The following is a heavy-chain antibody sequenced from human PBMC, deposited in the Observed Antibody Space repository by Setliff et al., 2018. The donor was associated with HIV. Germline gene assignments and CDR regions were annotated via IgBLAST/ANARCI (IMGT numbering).Heavy chain of an antibody. V-gene: IGHV4-31*03. CDR2: IYYSGST. Sequence: PSETLSLTCTVSGGSINSGGFYWTWIRQHPKKGLDWIGYIYYSGSTYYNPSLKSRVTISVDTSKNQFSLKLTSVTAADTAVYYCARDSRHDTSGYYYFDSWGQGTLVTVSS. D-gene: IGHD3-22*01. CDR1: GGSINSGGFY. CDR3: ARDSRHDTSGYYYFDS. J-gene: IGHJ4*02.